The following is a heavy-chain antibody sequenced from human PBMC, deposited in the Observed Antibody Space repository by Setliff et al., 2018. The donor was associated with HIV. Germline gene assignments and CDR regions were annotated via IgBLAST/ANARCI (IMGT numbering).Heavy chain of an antibody. Sequence: SVKVSCKASGYTFTSYGISWVRQAPGQGLEWMGQIVPIFGTPSYAQKFQGRVTITADESTNTAFMELGSLRSDDTAVYYCATDPQKGGYYYYYMDVWGKGTTVTVSS. CDR2: IVPIFGTP. J-gene: IGHJ6*03. D-gene: IGHD2-15*01. V-gene: IGHV1-69*13. CDR1: GYTFTSYG. CDR3: ATDPQKGGYYYYYMDV.